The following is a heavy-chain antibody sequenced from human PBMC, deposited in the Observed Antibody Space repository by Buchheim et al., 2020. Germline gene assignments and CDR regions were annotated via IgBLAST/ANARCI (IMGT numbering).Heavy chain of an antibody. Sequence: QLQLQESGPGLVKPSETLSLTCTVSGGSISSSSYYWGWLRQPPGKGLAWMGNIYYSGSTYYNPSLTRRVTISVDTSKNQFSLKLSSVTAADTAVYYCARAYYDSSGFTFVHWGQGTL. CDR2: IYYSGST. J-gene: IGHJ4*02. D-gene: IGHD3-22*01. CDR1: GGSISSSSYY. CDR3: ARAYYDSSGFTFVH. V-gene: IGHV4-39*01.